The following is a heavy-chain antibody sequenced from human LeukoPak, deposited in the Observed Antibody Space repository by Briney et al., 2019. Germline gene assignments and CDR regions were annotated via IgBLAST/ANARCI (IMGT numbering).Heavy chain of an antibody. D-gene: IGHD6-13*01. V-gene: IGHV4-34*01. J-gene: IGHJ4*02. Sequence: PSETLSLTCAVYGGSFSGYYWSWIRQPPGKGLEWIGEINHSGSTNYNPSLKSRVTISVDTSKNQFSLKLSSVTAADTAVYYCARAGIALGYWGQGTLVTVSS. CDR1: GGSFSGYY. CDR3: ARAGIALGY. CDR2: INHSGST.